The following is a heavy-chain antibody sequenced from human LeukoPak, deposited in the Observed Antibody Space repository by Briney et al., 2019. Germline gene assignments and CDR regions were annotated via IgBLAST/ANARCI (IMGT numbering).Heavy chain of an antibody. CDR2: ISGSGSTT. CDR3: AIRPGQLVNYFHH. CDR1: GFTFSSYA. Sequence: GGSLRLSCAASGFTFSSYAMNWVRQAPGKGLEWVSAISGSGSTTYYADSVKGRFTISRDNSKNTLYLQMNSLRAEDTAVYYCAIRPGQLVNYFHHWGQGTLVTVSS. D-gene: IGHD6-13*01. J-gene: IGHJ1*01. V-gene: IGHV3-23*01.